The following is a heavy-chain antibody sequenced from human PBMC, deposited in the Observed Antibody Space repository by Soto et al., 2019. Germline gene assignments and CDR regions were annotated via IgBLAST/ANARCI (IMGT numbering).Heavy chain of an antibody. CDR3: ARSKDRGAYYGMDV. D-gene: IGHD3-10*01. CDR1: GFTFSSYW. Sequence: GSLRLSCAASGFTFSSYWMSWVRQAPGKGLEWVANIKQDGSEKYYVDSVKGRFTISRDNAKNSLYLQMNSLRAEDTAVYYCARSKDRGAYYGMDVWGQGTTVTVSS. J-gene: IGHJ6*02. V-gene: IGHV3-7*03. CDR2: IKQDGSEK.